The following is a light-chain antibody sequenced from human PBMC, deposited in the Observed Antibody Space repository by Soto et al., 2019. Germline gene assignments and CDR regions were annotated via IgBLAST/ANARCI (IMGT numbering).Light chain of an antibody. V-gene: IGKV1-5*01. Sequence: DIQMTKSPSTLSASVGDRVTITCRASQSISSWLAWYQQKPGKAPKLLIYDASSLQSGVPSRFSGSGSGTEFTLTISSLQPDDFATYYCQQYNSYSPITFGQGTRLEIK. CDR1: QSISSW. CDR3: QQYNSYSPIT. J-gene: IGKJ5*01. CDR2: DAS.